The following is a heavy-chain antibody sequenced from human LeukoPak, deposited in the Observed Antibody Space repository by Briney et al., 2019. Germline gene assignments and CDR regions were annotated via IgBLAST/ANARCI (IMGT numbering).Heavy chain of an antibody. CDR1: GGTFSSYA. D-gene: IGHD6-19*01. V-gene: IGHV1-69*04. CDR2: IIPILGIA. Sequence: GASVKVSCKASGGTFSSYAISWVRQAPGQGLEWMGRIIPILGIANYAQKFQGRVTITADKSTSTAYMELSSLRSEDTAVYYCARGPVAGYYFDYWGQGTLVTVSS. CDR3: ARGPVAGYYFDY. J-gene: IGHJ4*02.